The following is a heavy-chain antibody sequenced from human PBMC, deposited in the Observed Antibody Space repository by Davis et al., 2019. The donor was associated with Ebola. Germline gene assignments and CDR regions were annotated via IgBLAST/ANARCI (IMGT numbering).Heavy chain of an antibody. Sequence: AASVKVSCKASGYTFSNYYIHWVRQAPGQGLEWMGKIDPNGGSTSYAPKFQGRVTMTRNTSISTAYMELSSLRSEDTAVYYCARIEWQTRGYWGQGTLVTVSS. CDR1: GYTFSNYY. CDR2: IDPNGGST. J-gene: IGHJ4*02. D-gene: IGHD3-3*01. V-gene: IGHV1-46*01. CDR3: ARIEWQTRGY.